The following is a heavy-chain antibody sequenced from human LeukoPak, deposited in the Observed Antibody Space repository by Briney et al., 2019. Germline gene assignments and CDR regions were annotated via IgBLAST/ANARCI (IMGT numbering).Heavy chain of an antibody. D-gene: IGHD2-15*01. Sequence: GGSLRLSCAASGFTVSSNYMSWVRQAPGKGLEWVSVIYSGGSTYYADSVKGRFTISRDNSKNTLYLQMNSLRAEDTAVYYCASGGVVVVAATGAFDIWGQGTMVTVSS. J-gene: IGHJ3*02. CDR2: IYSGGST. CDR1: GFTVSSNY. CDR3: ASGGVVVVAATGAFDI. V-gene: IGHV3-53*01.